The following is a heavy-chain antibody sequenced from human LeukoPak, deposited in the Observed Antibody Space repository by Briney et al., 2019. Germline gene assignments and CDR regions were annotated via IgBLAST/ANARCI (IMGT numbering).Heavy chain of an antibody. CDR1: GFTVSSNY. D-gene: IGHD4-17*01. V-gene: IGHV3-53*01. CDR2: IYSGGST. Sequence: PGGSLRLSCAASGFTVSSNYMSWVRQAPGKGLEWVSVIYSGGSTYYAGSVKGRFTISRHNSKNTLYLQMNSLRAEDTAVYYCAKGHSFYGDYDAFDIWGQGTMVTVSS. CDR3: AKGHSFYGDYDAFDI. J-gene: IGHJ3*02.